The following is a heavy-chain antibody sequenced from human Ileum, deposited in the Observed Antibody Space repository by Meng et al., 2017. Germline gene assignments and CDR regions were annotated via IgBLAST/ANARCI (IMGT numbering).Heavy chain of an antibody. Sequence: GGSLRLSCAASGFTVDNAAMSWVRQAPGKGLEWVAVISYDGSNKYYADSVKGRFTISRDNSKNTLYLQMNSLRAEDTAVYYCARGTYYYDSSGYYYWGQGTLVTVSS. J-gene: IGHJ4*02. V-gene: IGHV3-30*04. D-gene: IGHD3-22*01. CDR1: GFTVDNAA. CDR3: ARGTYYYDSSGYYY. CDR2: ISYDGSNK.